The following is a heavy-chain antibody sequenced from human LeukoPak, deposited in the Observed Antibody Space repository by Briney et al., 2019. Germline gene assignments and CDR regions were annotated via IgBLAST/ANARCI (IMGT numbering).Heavy chain of an antibody. J-gene: IGHJ4*02. Sequence: SETLSLTCTVSGGSINSYYWNWIRQSPGKGLEWIAYIHYSGSTNYNPSLRSRVTVSIDTSKNQFSLNLSSVTAADTAVYYCAGLLRYYDYWGQGTLVTVSS. CDR3: AGLLRYYDY. V-gene: IGHV4-59*08. D-gene: IGHD3-9*01. CDR2: IHYSGST. CDR1: GGSINSYY.